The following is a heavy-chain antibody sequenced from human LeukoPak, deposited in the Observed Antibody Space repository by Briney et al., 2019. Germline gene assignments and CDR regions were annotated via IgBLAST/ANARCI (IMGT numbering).Heavy chain of an antibody. CDR3: ARDPYSGSYGADYYYYMDV. J-gene: IGHJ6*03. CDR2: ISSSGSTI. Sequence: GGSLRLSCAASGFTFSSYEMNWVRQAPGKGLEWVSYISSSGSTIYYADSVKGRFTISRDNAKNSLYLQMNSLRAEDTAVYYCARDPYSGSYGADYYYYMDVWGKGTTVTISS. D-gene: IGHD1-26*01. CDR1: GFTFSSYE. V-gene: IGHV3-48*03.